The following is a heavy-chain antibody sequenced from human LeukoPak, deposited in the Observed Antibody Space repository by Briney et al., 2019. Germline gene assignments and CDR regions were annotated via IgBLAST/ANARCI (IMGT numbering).Heavy chain of an antibody. Sequence: GGSLRLSWAAPGFTFSNAWMSWVRQAPGKGLEWVGRITSEPDGGTTDYAAPGKGRFTISRDDSTSTLYLQMNSLKTEVTAVYYCTTVRGIDYWGQGTLVTVSS. J-gene: IGHJ4*02. CDR3: TTVRGIDY. CDR1: GFTFSNAW. CDR2: ITSEPDGGTT. V-gene: IGHV3-15*01. D-gene: IGHD2-15*01.